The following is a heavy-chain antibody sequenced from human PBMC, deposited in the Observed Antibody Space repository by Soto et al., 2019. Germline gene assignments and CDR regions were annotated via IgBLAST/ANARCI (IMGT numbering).Heavy chain of an antibody. V-gene: IGHV3-21*01. D-gene: IGHD1-1*01. Sequence: EVQLVESGGGLVKPGGSLRLSCAASGFTFSSYSMNWVRQAPGKGLEWVSSISSSSSYIYYADSVKGRFTISRDNAKNSLYLQMNGLRAEDTAVYYCARERTTGTTLDYYYGMDVWGQGTTVTVSS. CDR2: ISSSSSYI. CDR3: ARERTTGTTLDYYYGMDV. J-gene: IGHJ6*02. CDR1: GFTFSSYS.